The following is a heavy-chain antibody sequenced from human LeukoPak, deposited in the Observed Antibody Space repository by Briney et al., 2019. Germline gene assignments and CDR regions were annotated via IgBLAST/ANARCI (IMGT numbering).Heavy chain of an antibody. J-gene: IGHJ4*02. Sequence: GGSLRLSCAASGFTFSYYGINWVRQAPGKGLEWVSFISTTSSYIYYADSVKGRFTISRDNAKNSVYLQMNSLRVEDTAVYYCARDSSGWHDRWDYWGQGTLATVSS. CDR1: GFTFSYYG. CDR2: ISTTSSYI. D-gene: IGHD6-19*01. V-gene: IGHV3-21*01. CDR3: ARDSSGWHDRWDY.